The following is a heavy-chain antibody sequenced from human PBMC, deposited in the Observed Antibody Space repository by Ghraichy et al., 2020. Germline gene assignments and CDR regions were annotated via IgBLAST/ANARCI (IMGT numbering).Heavy chain of an antibody. CDR1: GYSISSVYYY. D-gene: IGHD6-19*01. CDR3: AREGYSIAVAATDY. J-gene: IGHJ4*02. V-gene: IGHV4-38-2*02. CDR2: IYRDGST. Sequence: SETLSLTCTVSGYSISSVYYYWGWIRQPPGKGLEWIGSIYRDGSTYYNPSLKSRVPISVDTSKNQFSLQLTSVTAADAAVYYCAREGYSIAVAATDYWGQGTLVSVSS.